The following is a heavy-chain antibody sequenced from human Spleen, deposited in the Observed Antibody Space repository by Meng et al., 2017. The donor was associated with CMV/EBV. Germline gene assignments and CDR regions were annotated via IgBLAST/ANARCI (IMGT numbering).Heavy chain of an antibody. D-gene: IGHD3-22*01. V-gene: IGHV1-69*05. Sequence: TFSSYAISWVRQAPGQGLEWMGGIIPIFGTANYAQKFQGRVTITTDESTGTAYMELSSLRSEDTAVYYCASIAGGDYYDSSGTNGYWGQGTLVTVSS. CDR2: IIPIFGTA. CDR1: TFSSYA. J-gene: IGHJ4*02. CDR3: ASIAGGDYYDSSGTNGY.